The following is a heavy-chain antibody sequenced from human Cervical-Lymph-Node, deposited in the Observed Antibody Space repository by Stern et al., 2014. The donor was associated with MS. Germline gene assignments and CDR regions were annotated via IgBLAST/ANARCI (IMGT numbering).Heavy chain of an antibody. CDR1: EGTFSNHI. D-gene: IGHD5-12*01. CDR3: ASVDIVATFFS. J-gene: IGHJ4*02. CDR2: VIPLFGIP. Sequence: QVQLVESGPEVKESGSSVTVSCKASEGTFSNHIVNWVRQAPGQGLEWMGSVIPLFGIPNYEEMFQGRVTITADESTNTVYMQLSSLRSEDTATYFCASVDIVATFFSWGQGTLVSVSS. V-gene: IGHV1-69*18.